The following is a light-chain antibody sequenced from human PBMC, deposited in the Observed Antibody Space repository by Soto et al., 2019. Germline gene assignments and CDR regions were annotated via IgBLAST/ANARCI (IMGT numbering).Light chain of an antibody. CDR3: AAWDGSLNVVL. Sequence: QSVLTQPSSASGTPGQTVTISCSGTSSNIGTNTVNWYRQVPGTAPKLLIFNDNVRPSGVPGRFSGSRSGTSASLAISGLQSEDEAVYYCAAWDGSLNVVLLGGGTKLTVL. CDR2: NDN. V-gene: IGLV1-44*01. CDR1: SSNIGTNT. J-gene: IGLJ2*01.